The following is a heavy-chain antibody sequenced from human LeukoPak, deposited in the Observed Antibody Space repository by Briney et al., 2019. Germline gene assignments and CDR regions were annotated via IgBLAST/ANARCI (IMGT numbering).Heavy chain of an antibody. CDR1: GGSISSGGYY. CDR2: IYYSGST. V-gene: IGHV4-30-4*08. Sequence: PSQTLSLTCTVSGGSISSGGYYWSWIRQHPGKGLEWIGYIYYSGSTYYNPSLKSRVTISVDTSKNQFSLKLRSVTAADTAVYYCARVGGRFSYGYVDYWGQGTLVTVSS. CDR3: ARVGGRFSYGYVDY. D-gene: IGHD5-18*01. J-gene: IGHJ4*02.